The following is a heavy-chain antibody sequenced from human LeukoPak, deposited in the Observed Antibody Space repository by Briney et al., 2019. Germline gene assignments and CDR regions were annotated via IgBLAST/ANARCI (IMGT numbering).Heavy chain of an antibody. CDR2: ISGSGGST. CDR3: AKAAVAGGYYYYGMDV. CDR1: GFTFSSYA. J-gene: IGHJ6*02. Sequence: GGSLRLSCAASGFTFSSYAMSWVRQAPGKGLEWVSAISGSGGSTYYADSVKGRFTISRDNSKNTLYLQMNSLRAEDTAVYYCAKAAVAGGYYYYGMDVWGQGTTVTVSS. V-gene: IGHV3-23*01. D-gene: IGHD6-19*01.